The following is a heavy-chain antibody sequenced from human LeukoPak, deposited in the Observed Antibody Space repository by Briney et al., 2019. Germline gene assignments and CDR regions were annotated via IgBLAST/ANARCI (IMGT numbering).Heavy chain of an antibody. Sequence: SVTVSCKASGGTFSSYAISRVRQAPGQGLEWMGGIIPIFGTANYAQKFQGRVTITTDESTSTAYMELSSLRSEDTAVYYCARGGARPNWFDPWGQGTLVTVSS. CDR2: IIPIFGTA. V-gene: IGHV1-69*05. D-gene: IGHD1-26*01. J-gene: IGHJ5*02. CDR3: ARGGARPNWFDP. CDR1: GGTFSSYA.